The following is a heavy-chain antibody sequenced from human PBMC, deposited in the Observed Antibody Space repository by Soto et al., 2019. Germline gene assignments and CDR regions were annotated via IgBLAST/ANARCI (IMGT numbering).Heavy chain of an antibody. J-gene: IGHJ6*02. V-gene: IGHV1-69*13. D-gene: IGHD5-18*01. CDR3: ARDGYSYGYDYYYGMDV. Sequence: ASVKVSCKASGGTFSSYAISWVRQAPGQGLEWMGGIIPIFGTANYAQKFQGRVTITADESTSTAYMELSSLRSEDTAVYYCARDGYSYGYDYYYGMDVWGQGTTVTVSS. CDR1: GGTFSSYA. CDR2: IIPIFGTA.